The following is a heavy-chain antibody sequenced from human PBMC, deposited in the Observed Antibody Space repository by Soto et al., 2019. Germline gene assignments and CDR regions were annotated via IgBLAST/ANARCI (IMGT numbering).Heavy chain of an antibody. J-gene: IGHJ4*02. D-gene: IGHD1-1*01. CDR2: IRNKANNYAT. CDR1: GFTFAGSA. Sequence: VQMVASGGGLVQPGGSLKLSCATTGFTFAGSAIHWVRQAPGKGLEWIGRIRNKANNYATAYPASVAGRFTISRDDSKTTAYLEMNSLKTEDTAMYYCAGPGPFDSWGQGTLVTVSS. V-gene: IGHV3-73*01. CDR3: AGPGPFDS.